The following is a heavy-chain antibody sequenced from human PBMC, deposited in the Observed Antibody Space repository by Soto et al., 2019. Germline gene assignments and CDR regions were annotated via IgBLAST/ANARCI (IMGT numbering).Heavy chain of an antibody. Sequence: SETLSLTCTVSGGSISSYYWSWIRQPPGKGLEWIGYIYYSGSTNYNPSLKSRVTISVDTSKNQFSLKLSSVTVADTAVYYCASRYYYDSSGYGYWGQGTLVTVSS. CDR2: IYYSGST. J-gene: IGHJ4*02. CDR1: GGSISSYY. V-gene: IGHV4-59*01. D-gene: IGHD3-22*01. CDR3: ASRYYYDSSGYGY.